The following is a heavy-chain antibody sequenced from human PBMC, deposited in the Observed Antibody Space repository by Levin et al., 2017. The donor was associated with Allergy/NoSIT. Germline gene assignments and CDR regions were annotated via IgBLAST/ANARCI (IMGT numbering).Heavy chain of an antibody. CDR2: ISGSGGGT. CDR1: GFTFSTYA. CDR3: AKDTARGLDYFDY. Sequence: GESLKISCAASGFTFSTYAMTWVRQPPGKGLEWVSSISGSGGGTYYADSVKGRFTISRGNPKNTLYLQMNSLRAEDTAVYYCAKDTARGLDYFDYWGQGTLVTVSS. V-gene: IGHV3-23*01. D-gene: IGHD3-16*01. J-gene: IGHJ4*02.